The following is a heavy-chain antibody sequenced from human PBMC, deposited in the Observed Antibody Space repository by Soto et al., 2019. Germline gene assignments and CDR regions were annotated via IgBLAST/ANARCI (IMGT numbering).Heavy chain of an antibody. CDR3: ARPDYVWGSYRQRDQSSDY. D-gene: IGHD3-16*02. Sequence: EVQLVQSGAEVKKPGESLRISCKGSGYSFTSYWISWVRQMPGKGLEWMGRIDPSDSYTNYSPSFQGHVTISADKSISTAYLQWSSLKASDTAMYYCARPDYVWGSYRQRDQSSDYWGQGTLVTVSS. CDR2: IDPSDSYT. CDR1: GYSFTSYW. J-gene: IGHJ4*02. V-gene: IGHV5-10-1*03.